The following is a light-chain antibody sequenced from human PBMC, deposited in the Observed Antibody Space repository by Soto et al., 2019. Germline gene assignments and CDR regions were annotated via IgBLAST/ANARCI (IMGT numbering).Light chain of an antibody. Sequence: EIVMTQSPDTLYVSPGEGATLSCRASQSVRTKLAWYQQKAGQAPRLLIYSASTRATGIPDRFSGSGSGTEFTLTISSLQSEDFAVYYCQQYNSWPPITFGQGTRLEIK. CDR1: QSVRTK. CDR2: SAS. CDR3: QQYNSWPPIT. V-gene: IGKV3-15*01. J-gene: IGKJ5*01.